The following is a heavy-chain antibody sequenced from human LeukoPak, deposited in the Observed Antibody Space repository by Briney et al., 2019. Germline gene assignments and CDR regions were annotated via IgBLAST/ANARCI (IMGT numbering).Heavy chain of an antibody. CDR1: GFTFSSYE. Sequence: PGGSLRLSCAASGFTFSSYEMNWVRQAPGKGLEWGSYISSSGSTIYYADSVKGRFTISRDNAKNSLYLQMNSLRAEDTAVYYCAELGITMTGGVWGKGTTVTISS. V-gene: IGHV3-48*03. CDR3: AELGITMTGGV. D-gene: IGHD3-10*02. CDR2: ISSSGSTI. J-gene: IGHJ6*04.